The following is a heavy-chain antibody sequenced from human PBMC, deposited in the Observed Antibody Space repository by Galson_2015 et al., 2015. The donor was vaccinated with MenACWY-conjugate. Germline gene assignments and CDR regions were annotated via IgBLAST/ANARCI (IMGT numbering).Heavy chain of an antibody. D-gene: IGHD1-26*01. CDR1: GFTFSTYW. Sequence: SLRLSCAASGFTFSTYWMHWVRQAPGKGLVWVSRINSDGRSTSYADSVKGRFTISRDNAKNTLYLQMNSLRAEDTAVYYCARLGGNYRTTSHFGYRGQGTLVTVSS. V-gene: IGHV3-74*01. CDR3: ARLGGNYRTTSHFGY. J-gene: IGHJ4*02. CDR2: INSDGRST.